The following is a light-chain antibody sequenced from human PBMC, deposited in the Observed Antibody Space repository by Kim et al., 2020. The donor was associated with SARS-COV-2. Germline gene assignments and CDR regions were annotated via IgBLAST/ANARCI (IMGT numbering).Light chain of an antibody. V-gene: IGKV1-5*03. CDR2: LAS. Sequence: DIQMNQSPSTLSASVGDRVTITCRASQTISTWLAWYQQKPGKAPNLLIYLASTLESGVPSRFIGSGSGTEFTLTIDSLQPDDFATYYSQHYSPFPYTFGQGTKVDIK. CDR3: QHYSPFPYT. CDR1: QTISTW. J-gene: IGKJ2*01.